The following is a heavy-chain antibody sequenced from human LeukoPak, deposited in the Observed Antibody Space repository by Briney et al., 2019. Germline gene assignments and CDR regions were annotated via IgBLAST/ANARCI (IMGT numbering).Heavy chain of an antibody. J-gene: IGHJ4*02. V-gene: IGHV3-21*05. CDR3: AREYCSSTSCYWGIAVAGTTYYFDY. Sequence: GGSLRLSCAASGFTFSSYEMNWVRQAPGKGLEWVSYISSSSSYIYYADSVKGRFTISRDNAKNSLYLQMNSLRAEDTAVYYCAREYCSSTSCYWGIAVAGTTYYFDYWGQGTLVTVSS. CDR1: GFTFSSYE. CDR2: ISSSSSYI. D-gene: IGHD2-2*01.